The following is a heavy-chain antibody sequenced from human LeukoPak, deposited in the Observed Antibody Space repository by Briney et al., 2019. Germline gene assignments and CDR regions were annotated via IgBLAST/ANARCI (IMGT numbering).Heavy chain of an antibody. CDR2: IRSKANSYAT. J-gene: IGHJ4*02. Sequence: PGGSLRLSCAASGFTFSGSAMHWVRHASGKGLEWVGRIRSKANSYATAYAAAVKGRFTISRDDSKNKAYLQMNSLKTEDTAVYYCTRRYYDSSGYYSFEYWGPGTMVTV. CDR3: TRRYYDSSGYYSFEY. D-gene: IGHD3-22*01. V-gene: IGHV3-73*01. CDR1: GFTFSGSA.